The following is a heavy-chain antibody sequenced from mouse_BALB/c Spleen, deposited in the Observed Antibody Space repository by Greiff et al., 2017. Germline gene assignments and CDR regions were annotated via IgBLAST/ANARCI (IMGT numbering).Heavy chain of an antibody. Sequence: EVKVVESGGGLVQPGGSRKLSCAASGFTFSDYGMAWVRQAPGKGPEWVAFISNLAYSIYYADTVTGRFTISRENAKNTLYLEMSSLRSEDTAMYSCARDVGGYLDYWGQGTTLTVSS. CDR1: GFTFSDYG. CDR2: ISNLAYSI. D-gene: IGHD1-1*02. V-gene: IGHV5-15*02. CDR3: ARDVGGYLDY. J-gene: IGHJ2*01.